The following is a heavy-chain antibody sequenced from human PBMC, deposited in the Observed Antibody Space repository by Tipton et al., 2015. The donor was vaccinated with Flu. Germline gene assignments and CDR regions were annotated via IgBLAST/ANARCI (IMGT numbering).Heavy chain of an antibody. CDR1: GYTFSTYG. J-gene: IGHJ4*02. Sequence: QSGAEVKKPGASVKVSCKTSGYTFSTYGISWVRQAPGQGLEWMGWISAYNGHTNSAPKVQGRITMTTDTSTTTAYMELSSLKSDDTAVYFCVRPGGPAAINPFSYFDFWGQGTLVTVSS. D-gene: IGHD2-2*01. CDR3: VRPGGPAAINPFSYFDF. V-gene: IGHV1-18*04. CDR2: ISAYNGHT.